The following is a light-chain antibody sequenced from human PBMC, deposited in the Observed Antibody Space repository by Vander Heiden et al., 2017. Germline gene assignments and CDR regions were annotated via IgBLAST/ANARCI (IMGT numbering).Light chain of an antibody. Sequence: FMLTQPPSVSVSPGQPASIPCSGTSGSVDCHYVQWYQQRPGRAPTTVIDQDKQRPSAVSDRFSGSSDSSSNSATLTITGLRAKDEAEYYCQSYDNNGWIFGGGTKLTVL. CDR2: QDK. V-gene: IGLV6-57*02. CDR1: SGSVDCHY. J-gene: IGLJ2*01. CDR3: QSYDNNGWI.